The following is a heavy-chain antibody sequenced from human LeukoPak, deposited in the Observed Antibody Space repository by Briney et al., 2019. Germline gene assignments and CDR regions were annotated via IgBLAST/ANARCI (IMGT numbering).Heavy chain of an antibody. CDR1: GDSISSSHW. D-gene: IGHD2-15*01. CDR3: ARGEGYCSGSSCLYFFDY. Sequence: PSETLSLTCAVSGDSISSSHWWSWVRQPPGKGLEWIGEIYHSGSTNYNPSLKSRVTISVDKSKNQFSLEMTSVTAADTAVYYCARGEGYCSGSSCLYFFDYWGQGTLVTVSS. J-gene: IGHJ4*02. CDR2: IYHSGST. V-gene: IGHV4-4*02.